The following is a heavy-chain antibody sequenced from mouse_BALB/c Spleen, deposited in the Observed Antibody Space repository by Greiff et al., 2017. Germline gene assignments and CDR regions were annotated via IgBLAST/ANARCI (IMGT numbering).Heavy chain of an antibody. V-gene: IGHV2-9*02. CDR3: AREYDSGYYLDY. D-gene: IGHD2-4*01. Sequence: VQLQQSGPGLVAPSQSLSITCTVSGFSLTSYGVHWVRQPPGKGLEWLGVIWAGGSTNYNSALMSRLSISKDNSESQVFLKMNSLQTDDTAMYYCAREYDSGYYLDYWGQGTTRTVSA. CDR1: GFSLTSYG. J-gene: IGHJ2*01. CDR2: IWAGGST.